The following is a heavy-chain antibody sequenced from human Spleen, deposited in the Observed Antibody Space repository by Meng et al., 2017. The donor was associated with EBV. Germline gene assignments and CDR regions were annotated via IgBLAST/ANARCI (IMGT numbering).Heavy chain of an antibody. CDR3: AYNNYSPRFDY. Sequence: QGHLQQCVTGLLKPSETLSLPCAVYGGSFSGFYWSWIRQSPGKGLEWIGEINHSRDTHYSPSLKSRVTLSVDTSRNEFSLKLRSVTAADTAIYFCAYNNYSPRFDYWGQGILVTVSS. V-gene: IGHV4-34*01. J-gene: IGHJ4*02. CDR2: INHSRDT. CDR1: GGSFSGFY. D-gene: IGHD5-24*01.